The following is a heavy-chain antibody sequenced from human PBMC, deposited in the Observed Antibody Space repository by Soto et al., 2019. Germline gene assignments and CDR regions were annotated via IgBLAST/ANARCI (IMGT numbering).Heavy chain of an antibody. Sequence: EVQLVESGGGSVQRGGSLRLSCTASEFSFSSYWMSWVRQVPEKGLEWVANIKQDGSEMSYVDSVKGRFTISRDNAKNSVYLQLNSLSAEYTAMYHCARSMFAIPGDNWGQGTLVTVSS. J-gene: IGHJ4*02. CDR3: ARSMFAIPGDN. CDR1: EFSFSSYW. D-gene: IGHD3-10*02. CDR2: IKQDGSEM. V-gene: IGHV3-7*05.